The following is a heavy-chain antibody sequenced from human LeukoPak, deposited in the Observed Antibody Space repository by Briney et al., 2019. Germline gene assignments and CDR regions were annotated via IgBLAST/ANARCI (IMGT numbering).Heavy chain of an antibody. Sequence: PSETLSLTCTVSGGSISSGGYYWSWIRQHPGRGLEWIGYIYYSGSTYYNPSLKSRVTISVDTSKNQFSLKLSSVTAADTAVYYCARLYFDSTYYFDYWGQGTLVTVSS. V-gene: IGHV4-31*03. CDR2: IYYSGST. D-gene: IGHD3-9*01. J-gene: IGHJ4*02. CDR3: ARLYFDSTYYFDY. CDR1: GGSISSGGYY.